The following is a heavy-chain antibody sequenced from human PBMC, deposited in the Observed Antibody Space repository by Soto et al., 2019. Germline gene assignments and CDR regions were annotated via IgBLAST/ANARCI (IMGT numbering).Heavy chain of an antibody. J-gene: IGHJ4*02. D-gene: IGHD3-10*01. CDR3: AKSHTGINSDNDY. Sequence: EVQLLEXGGGLVXXXXXLRXXCAAXGFTFSTYAMNWVRQAAGXGLEWVSTISGSGGNTYYADSVKGRFXIXXXXXXXXXXXXXXXXXAEDTALYYCAKSHTGINSDNDYWGRGTLVTXXS. V-gene: IGHV3-23*01. CDR2: ISGSGGNT. CDR1: GFTFSTYA.